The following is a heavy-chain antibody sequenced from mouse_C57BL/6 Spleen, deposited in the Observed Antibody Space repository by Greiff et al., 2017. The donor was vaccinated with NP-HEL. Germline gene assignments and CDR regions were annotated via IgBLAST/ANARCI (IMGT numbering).Heavy chain of an antibody. V-gene: IGHV1-54*01. CDR2: INPGSGGT. CDR3: ARSDYYGSSYVGY. CDR1: GYAFTNYL. Sequence: QVQLQQSGAELVRPGTSVKVSCKASGYAFTNYLIEWVKQRPGQGLEWIGVINPGSGGTNYNEKFKGKATLTADKSSSTAYMQLSSLTSEDSAVYFCARSDYYGSSYVGYWGQGTTLTVSS. D-gene: IGHD1-1*01. J-gene: IGHJ2*01.